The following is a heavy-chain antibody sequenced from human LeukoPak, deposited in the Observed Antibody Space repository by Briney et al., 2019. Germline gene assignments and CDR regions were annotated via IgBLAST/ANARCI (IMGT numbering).Heavy chain of an antibody. CDR2: INHSGST. Sequence: SETLSLTCAVYGGSFSGYYWSWIRQPPGKGLEWIGEINHSGSTNYNPSLKSRVTISVDTSKNQFSLKLSSVTAADTAVYYCAVRPYSSSWYSAYYYYGMDVWGQGTTVTVSS. CDR1: GGSFSGYY. J-gene: IGHJ6*02. CDR3: AVRPYSSSWYSAYYYYGMDV. V-gene: IGHV4-34*01. D-gene: IGHD6-13*01.